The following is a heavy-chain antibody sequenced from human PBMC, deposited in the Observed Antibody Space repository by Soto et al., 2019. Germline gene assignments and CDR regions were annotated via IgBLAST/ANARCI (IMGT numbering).Heavy chain of an antibody. Sequence: QVQLVQSGAEVKKPGASVKVSCKGSGYTFTSFGITWVRQAPGQGLEWMGWITTYNDNTNYAQKFQGRVTMTTDTSTGTAYMELRSLRSDDTAVYYCARVGGVKGSLFVDASDYWGQGTLVTVSS. V-gene: IGHV1-18*01. J-gene: IGHJ4*02. CDR2: ITTYNDNT. CDR1: GYTFTSFG. CDR3: ARVGGVKGSLFVDASDY. D-gene: IGHD3-10*01.